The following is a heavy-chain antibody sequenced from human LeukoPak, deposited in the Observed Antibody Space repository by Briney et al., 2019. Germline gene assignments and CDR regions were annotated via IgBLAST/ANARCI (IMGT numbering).Heavy chain of an antibody. CDR2: MNPNSGNT. CDR1: GYTFTSYD. J-gene: IGHJ5*02. CDR3: ATAYCSGGSCGAWFDP. D-gene: IGHD2-15*01. Sequence: GASVKVSCKASGYTFTSYDINWVRQATGQGPEWMGWMNPNSGNTGYAQKFQGRVTMTRNTSISTAYTELSSLRSEDTAVYYCATAYCSGGSCGAWFDPWGQGTLVTVSS. V-gene: IGHV1-8*01.